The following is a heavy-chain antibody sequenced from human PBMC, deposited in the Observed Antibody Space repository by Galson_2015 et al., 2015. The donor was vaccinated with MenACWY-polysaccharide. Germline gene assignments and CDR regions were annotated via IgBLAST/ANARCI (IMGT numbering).Heavy chain of an antibody. J-gene: IGHJ4*02. D-gene: IGHD1-26*01. Sequence: AISSGSDTTYYTDSVTGRFTISRDNSKDTVHLQMDNLRAEDTAVYYCVKGGWADNWGQGTLVTVSS. CDR3: VKGGWADN. V-gene: IGHV3-23*01. CDR2: ISSGSDTT.